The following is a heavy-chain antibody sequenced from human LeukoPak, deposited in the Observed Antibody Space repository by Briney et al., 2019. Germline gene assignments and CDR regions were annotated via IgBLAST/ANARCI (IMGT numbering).Heavy chain of an antibody. CDR1: GFSVRTTY. CDR3: TRSGYRHPYHFDS. J-gene: IGHJ4*02. CDR2: VYTGGGT. Sequence: GGSLRLSCVVSGFSVRTTYMSWVRQAPGKGPEWVSVVYTGGGTDHADSVKGRFTISRDNSKNTLSLQMNSLRVEDTAIYYCTRSGYRHPYHFDSWGQGTLVTVSS. D-gene: IGHD3-22*01. V-gene: IGHV3-53*01.